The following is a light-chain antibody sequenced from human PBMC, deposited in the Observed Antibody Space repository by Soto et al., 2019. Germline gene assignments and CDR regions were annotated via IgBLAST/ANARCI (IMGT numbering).Light chain of an antibody. Sequence: DIQMTQSPSSVSASLGDRVTITRRASQDINNWLAWYQQKPGRAPKLLIYAASSLQTGVPSRFSGSQSGTDFSLTITNLQPEDFATYYCQQANAFPSTFGQGTKVDIK. CDR3: QQANAFPST. J-gene: IGKJ2*01. V-gene: IGKV1D-12*01. CDR1: QDINNW. CDR2: AAS.